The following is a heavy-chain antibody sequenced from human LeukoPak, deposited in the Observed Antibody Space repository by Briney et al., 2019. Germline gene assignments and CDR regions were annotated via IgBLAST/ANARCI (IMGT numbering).Heavy chain of an antibody. V-gene: IGHV3-30*18. D-gene: IGHD6-25*01. Sequence: PGRSLRLSCAASGFIFSNYGMHWVRQAPGKGPEWVAVISHDGRTAFYADSVKGRFTISRDNSKNTLDLQMFSLRGDDTAVYYCGKEPTSYTSGWYFHHWGQGTLVTVSS. CDR3: GKEPTSYTSGWYFHH. J-gene: IGHJ1*01. CDR1: GFIFSNYG. CDR2: ISHDGRTA.